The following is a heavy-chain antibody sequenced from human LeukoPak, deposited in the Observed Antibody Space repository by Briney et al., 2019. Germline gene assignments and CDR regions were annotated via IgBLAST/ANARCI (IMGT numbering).Heavy chain of an antibody. Sequence: GGSLRLSCAASGFTLSSYGMHWVRQAPGKGLEWVAVIWYDGSNKYYADSVKGRFTISRDNSKNTLYLQMNSLRAEDTAVYYCARGPYLDYGDYDWFDPWGQGTLVTVSS. CDR3: ARGPYLDYGDYDWFDP. D-gene: IGHD4-17*01. J-gene: IGHJ5*02. CDR2: IWYDGSNK. V-gene: IGHV3-33*01. CDR1: GFTLSSYG.